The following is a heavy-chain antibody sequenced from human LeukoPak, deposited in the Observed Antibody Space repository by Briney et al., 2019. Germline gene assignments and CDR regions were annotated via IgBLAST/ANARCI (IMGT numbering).Heavy chain of an antibody. V-gene: IGHV3-30*03. D-gene: IGHD1-26*01. CDR2: ISYDGGNK. CDR3: ATSVSGSPVGY. CDR1: GFTFSSYG. J-gene: IGHJ4*02. Sequence: GRSLSLSCAASGFTFSSYGMHWVRQAPGKGLEWVAVISYDGGNKYYADSVKGRFTISRDNSKNTLYRHMNSLRAEDTAVYYCATSVSGSPVGYWGQGTLVTVSS.